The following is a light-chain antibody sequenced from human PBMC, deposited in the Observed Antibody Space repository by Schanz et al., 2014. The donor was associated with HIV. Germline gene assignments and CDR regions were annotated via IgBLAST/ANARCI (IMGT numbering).Light chain of an antibody. CDR3: QQRSNWPPGIT. Sequence: ETVLTQSPGSLSLSPGERATLSCRASQSVSSSYLAWYQQKPGQAPRLLIYDASNRATGIPARFSGSGSGTDFTLTISSLEPEDFAVYYCQQRSNWPPGITFGQGTRLEIK. V-gene: IGKV3D-20*02. J-gene: IGKJ5*01. CDR1: QSVSSSY. CDR2: DAS.